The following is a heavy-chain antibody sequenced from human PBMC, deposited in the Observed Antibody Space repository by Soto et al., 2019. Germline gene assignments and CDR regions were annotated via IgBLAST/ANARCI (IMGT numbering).Heavy chain of an antibody. D-gene: IGHD3-22*01. V-gene: IGHV3-30-3*01. Sequence: GESLKISCAASGFTFSSYAMHWVRQAPGKGLEWVAVISYDGSNKYYADSVKGRFTISRDNSKNTLYLQMNSLRAEDTAVYYCARVQDYDSSGYNLMGGFDYWGQGTLVTVSS. CDR1: GFTFSSYA. J-gene: IGHJ4*02. CDR3: ARVQDYDSSGYNLMGGFDY. CDR2: ISYDGSNK.